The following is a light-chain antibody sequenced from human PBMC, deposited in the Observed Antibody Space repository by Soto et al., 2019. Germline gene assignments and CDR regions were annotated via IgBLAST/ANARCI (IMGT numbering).Light chain of an antibody. Sequence: QSVLTQPASVSGSPGQSITISCTGTSSDVGGYNYVSWFQQHPGKAPKLIIYGVSDRPSGVSNRFSGSKSGNTASLTISGLQAEDEADYFCSSYTSSSTPYVFGTGTKVTVL. CDR3: SSYTSSSTPYV. CDR2: GVS. V-gene: IGLV2-14*01. CDR1: SSDVGGYNY. J-gene: IGLJ1*01.